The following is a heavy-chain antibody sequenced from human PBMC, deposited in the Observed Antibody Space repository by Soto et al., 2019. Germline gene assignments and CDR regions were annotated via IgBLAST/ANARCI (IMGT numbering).Heavy chain of an antibody. D-gene: IGHD5-12*01. J-gene: IGHJ4*02. CDR1: GFTFSSYG. Sequence: PGGSLRLSCAASGFTFSSYGMHWVRQAPGKGLEWVAVISYDGSNKYYADSVKGRFTISRDNSKNTLYLQMNSLRAEDTAVYYCARGEVDTRGLSAVDIVATIGYYFDYWGQGTLVTVSS. V-gene: IGHV3-30*03. CDR2: ISYDGSNK. CDR3: ARGEVDTRGLSAVDIVATIGYYFDY.